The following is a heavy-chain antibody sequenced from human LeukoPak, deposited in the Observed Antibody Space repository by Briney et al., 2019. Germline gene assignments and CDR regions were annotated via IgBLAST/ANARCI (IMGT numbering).Heavy chain of an antibody. CDR1: GFTFSSYG. CDR2: IWYDGSNK. Sequence: PGRSLRLSCAASGFTFSSYGMHWVRQAPGKGLEWVAVIWYDGSNKYYADSVKGRFTISRDNSKNTPYLQMNSLRAEDTAVYYCAKDYGGNYFDYWGQGTLVTVSS. D-gene: IGHD4-23*01. J-gene: IGHJ4*02. CDR3: AKDYGGNYFDY. V-gene: IGHV3-33*06.